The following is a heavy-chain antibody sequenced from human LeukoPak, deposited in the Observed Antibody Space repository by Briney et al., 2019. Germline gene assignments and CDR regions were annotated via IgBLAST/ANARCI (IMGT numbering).Heavy chain of an antibody. D-gene: IGHD5-24*01. V-gene: IGHV4-38-2*02. J-gene: IGHJ4*02. Sequence: PSETLSLTCTVSGYSISSGYYWGWIRQPPGKGLEWIGSIYHSGSTYYNPSLKSRVTISVDTSKNQFSLKLSSVTAADTAVYYCARAESDGYNPQEWGQGTLVTVSS. CDR3: ARAESDGYNPQE. CDR2: IYHSGST. CDR1: GYSISSGYY.